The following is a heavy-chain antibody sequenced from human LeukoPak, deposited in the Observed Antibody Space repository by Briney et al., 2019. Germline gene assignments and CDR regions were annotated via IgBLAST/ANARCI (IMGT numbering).Heavy chain of an antibody. CDR1: GFTVSSNY. CDR3: AKDLGYDSSGFDY. J-gene: IGHJ4*02. CDR2: INPESTTM. D-gene: IGHD3-22*01. Sequence: GGSLRLSCAAFGFTVSSNYMNWVRQAPGKGLGWLSYINPESTTMYYADSVRGRFTISRDNAKNSLYLQMNSLRAEDTAMYYCAKDLGYDSSGFDYWGQGTLVTVSS. V-gene: IGHV3-48*01.